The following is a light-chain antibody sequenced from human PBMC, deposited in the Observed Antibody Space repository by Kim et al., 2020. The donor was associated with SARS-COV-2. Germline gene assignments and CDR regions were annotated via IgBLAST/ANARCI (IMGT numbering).Light chain of an antibody. CDR3: QQYHYWPPLT. CDR2: GAS. Sequence: IVMTQSPATLSVSPGEKATLSCRASQSVSDNLAWYRQKPGQAPRILIYGASTRATGIPARFSGSGSGTQFTLTISSLQSEDFAVYFCQQYHYWPPLTFGGGTKVDIK. CDR1: QSVSDN. J-gene: IGKJ4*01. V-gene: IGKV3-15*01.